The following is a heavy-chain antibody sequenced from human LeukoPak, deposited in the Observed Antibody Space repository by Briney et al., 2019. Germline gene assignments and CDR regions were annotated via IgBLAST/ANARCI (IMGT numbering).Heavy chain of an antibody. J-gene: IGHJ4*02. CDR2: IYTSGST. CDR1: GGSISSGSYY. Sequence: SETQSLTCTVSGGSISSGSYYWSWIRQPAGKGLEWIGRIYTSGSTNYNPSLKSRVTISVDTSKNQFSLKLSSVTAADTAVYYCASSRSITIFGVVITPFDYWGQGTLVTVSS. D-gene: IGHD3-3*01. V-gene: IGHV4-61*02. CDR3: ASSRSITIFGVVITPFDY.